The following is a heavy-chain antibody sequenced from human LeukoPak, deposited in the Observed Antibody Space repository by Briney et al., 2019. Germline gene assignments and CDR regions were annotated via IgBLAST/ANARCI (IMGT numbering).Heavy chain of an antibody. CDR3: AREHSPWYSGSPGAFDI. J-gene: IGHJ3*02. CDR2: ISYIGST. D-gene: IGHD1-26*01. V-gene: IGHV4-61*01. Sequence: SETLSLTCTASADTVSSGSYYWSWIRQPPGKGLEWIGFISYIGSTNYNPSLKSRVTMSVDTSKNQFSLKLSSVTAADTAVYYCAREHSPWYSGSPGAFDIWGQGTMVTVSS. CDR1: ADTVSSGSYY.